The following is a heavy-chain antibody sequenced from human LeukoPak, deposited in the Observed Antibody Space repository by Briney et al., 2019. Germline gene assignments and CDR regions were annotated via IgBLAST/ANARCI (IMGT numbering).Heavy chain of an antibody. CDR1: GGSISSGSYY. Sequence: SETLSLTCTVSGGSISSGSYYWSWIRQPAGKGLEWIGRIYTSGSTNYNPPLKSRVTISVDTSKNQFSLKLSSVTAADTAVYYCASSGPYSSSWYNYYYGMDVWGQGTTVTVSS. D-gene: IGHD6-13*01. J-gene: IGHJ6*02. CDR3: ASSGPYSSSWYNYYYGMDV. V-gene: IGHV4-61*02. CDR2: IYTSGST.